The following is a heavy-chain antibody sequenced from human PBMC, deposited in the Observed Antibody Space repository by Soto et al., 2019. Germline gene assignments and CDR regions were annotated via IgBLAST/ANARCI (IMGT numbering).Heavy chain of an antibody. V-gene: IGHV1-69*08. D-gene: IGHD3-16*01. Sequence: QVQLVQSGAEVKKPGSSVKVSCKASGGTFSTYTITWVRQAPGQGLEWMGRIIPIIGIINYAQKFQGRVTISADKFTGTAYMEVTGLRSDDPVVYYCAGDHDIHYNDSHASSYPWGQGTLVTVSS. J-gene: IGHJ5*02. CDR3: AGDHDIHYNDSHASSYP. CDR2: IIPIIGII. CDR1: GGTFSTYT.